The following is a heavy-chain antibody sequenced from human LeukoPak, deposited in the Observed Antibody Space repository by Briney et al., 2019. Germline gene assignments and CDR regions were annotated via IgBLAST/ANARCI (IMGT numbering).Heavy chain of an antibody. V-gene: IGHV3-23*01. CDR3: AKSDRGYCSSTSCYIFDY. J-gene: IGHJ4*02. CDR1: GFTFSSYA. D-gene: IGHD2-2*01. CDR2: ISGSGGST. Sequence: GGSLRLSCAASGFTFSSYAMSLVRQAPGKGLEWVSAISGSGGSTYYADSVKGRFTISRDNSKNTLYLQMNSLRAEDTAVYYCAKSDRGYCSSTSCYIFDYWGQGTLVTVSS.